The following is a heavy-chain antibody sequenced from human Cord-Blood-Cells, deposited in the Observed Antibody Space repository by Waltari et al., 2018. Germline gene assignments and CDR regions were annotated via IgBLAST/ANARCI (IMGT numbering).Heavy chain of an antibody. J-gene: IGHJ3*02. V-gene: IGHV3-30-3*01. Sequence: QVQLVESGGGVVQPGRSLRLSCAASGFTFSSYAMHWVRQALGMGLEWVAVISYEGSNKYYADSVKGRFTISRDNSKNTLYLQMNSLRAEDTAVYYCARENYDFWSGYYDAFDIWGQGTMVTVSS. CDR3: ARENYDFWSGYYDAFDI. CDR2: ISYEGSNK. D-gene: IGHD3-3*01. CDR1: GFTFSSYA.